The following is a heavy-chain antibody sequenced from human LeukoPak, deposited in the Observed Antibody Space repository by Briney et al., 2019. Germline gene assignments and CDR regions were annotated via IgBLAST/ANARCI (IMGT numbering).Heavy chain of an antibody. CDR1: GYTFTTYW. CDR2: IYPGDSDT. CDR3: ARWDSGSYYYYHYMDV. D-gene: IGHD1-26*01. J-gene: IGHJ6*03. Sequence: GESLKISCKGSGYTFTTYWIGWVRQMPGKGLEWMGIIYPGDSDTRYSPSFQGQVTISADKSISTAYLQWSSLKASDTAMYYCARWDSGSYYYYHYMDVWGKGTTVTVSS. V-gene: IGHV5-51*01.